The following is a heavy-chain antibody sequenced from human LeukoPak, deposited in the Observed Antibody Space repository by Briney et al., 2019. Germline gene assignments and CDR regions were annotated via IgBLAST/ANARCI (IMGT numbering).Heavy chain of an antibody. D-gene: IGHD3-10*01. CDR2: TI. Sequence: TIYYADSVKGRFTISRDNAENSLYLQIHGLRADDTAVYYCVRDDFYYYGSGSYQSRTAFDIWGQGTMITVSS. J-gene: IGHJ3*02. CDR3: VRDDFYYYGSGSYQSRTAFDI. V-gene: IGHV3-48*04.